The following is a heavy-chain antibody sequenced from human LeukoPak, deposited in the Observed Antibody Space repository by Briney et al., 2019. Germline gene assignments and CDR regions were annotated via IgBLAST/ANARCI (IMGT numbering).Heavy chain of an antibody. Sequence: PGGSLRLSCAASGFTFDDYGMSWVRQAPGKGLEWVAFIRYDGSNKYYADSLKGRFTISRDNSKNTLYLQMNSLRAEDTAVYYCANILGFHDYWGQGALVTVSS. D-gene: IGHD7-27*01. V-gene: IGHV3-30*02. J-gene: IGHJ4*02. CDR2: IRYDGSNK. CDR1: GFTFDDYG. CDR3: ANILGFHDY.